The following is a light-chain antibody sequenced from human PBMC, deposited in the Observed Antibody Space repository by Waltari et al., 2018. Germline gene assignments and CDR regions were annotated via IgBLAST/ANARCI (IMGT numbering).Light chain of an antibody. CDR3: TSYAGTNGYV. V-gene: IGLV2-8*01. CDR1: SSDVGNYNY. Sequence: QSALTQPPSASGSPGQSVTISCIGTSSDVGNYNYVSWYQQYPGKAPKLMIYGVSKRPSGVPDRFSGSKSGNTASLTVSGLQAGDDADYYGTSYAGTNGYVFGTGTKVTVL. CDR2: GVS. J-gene: IGLJ1*01.